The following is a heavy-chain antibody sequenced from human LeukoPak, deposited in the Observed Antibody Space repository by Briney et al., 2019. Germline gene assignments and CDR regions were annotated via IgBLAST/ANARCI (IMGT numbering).Heavy chain of an antibody. V-gene: IGHV1-18*01. CDR1: GYTFTTYE. CDR2: INTRNGNA. CDR3: ARNQLGLGL. J-gene: IGHJ4*02. D-gene: IGHD3-10*01. Sequence: ASVKVSCKASGYTFTTYEIIWVRHAPGQGLEWMGWINTRNGNANYAHQLQGRVTMTTDTSTSTSYMELASLRFDDTAIYYCARNQLGLGLWGQGTLVTV.